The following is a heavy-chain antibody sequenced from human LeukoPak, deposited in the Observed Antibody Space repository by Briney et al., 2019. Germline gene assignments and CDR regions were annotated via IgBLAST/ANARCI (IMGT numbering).Heavy chain of an antibody. CDR1: GYTFTSYG. J-gene: IGHJ1*01. Sequence: ASVKVSCKASGYTFTSYGISWVRQAPGQGLEWMGWINPNSGDTNFAQKFQGRVTMTRDTSNSTVYMEMSRLRSDDTAVFYCARGYYDSSDFEYFQHWGQGTLVTVSS. CDR3: ARGYYDSSDFEYFQH. V-gene: IGHV1-2*02. D-gene: IGHD3-22*01. CDR2: INPNSGDT.